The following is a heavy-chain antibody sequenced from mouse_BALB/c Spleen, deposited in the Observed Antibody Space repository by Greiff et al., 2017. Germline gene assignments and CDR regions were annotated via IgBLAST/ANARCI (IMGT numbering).Heavy chain of an antibody. CDR3: ARGGSYGSLDY. V-gene: IGHV5-6-5*01. CDR1: GFTFSSYA. J-gene: IGHJ2*01. Sequence: EVQLVESGGGLVKPGGSLKLSCAASGFTFSSYAMSWVRQTPEKRLEWVASISSGGSTYYPDSVKGRFTISRDNARNILYLQMSSLRSEDTAMYYCARGGSYGSLDYWGQGTTLTVSS. D-gene: IGHD1-1*01. CDR2: ISSGGST.